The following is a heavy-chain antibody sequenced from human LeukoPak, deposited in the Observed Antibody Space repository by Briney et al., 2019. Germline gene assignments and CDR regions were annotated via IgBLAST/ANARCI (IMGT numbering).Heavy chain of an antibody. D-gene: IGHD5-18*01. Sequence: SETLSLTCTVSGGSISSSSYYWGWIRQPPGKGLEWIGSIYYSGSTYYNPSLKSRVTISVDTSKNQFSLKLSSVTAADTAVYYCARDAVYSYGSHRFDYWGQGTLVTVSS. J-gene: IGHJ4*02. CDR2: IYYSGST. CDR3: ARDAVYSYGSHRFDY. V-gene: IGHV4-39*07. CDR1: GGSISSSSYY.